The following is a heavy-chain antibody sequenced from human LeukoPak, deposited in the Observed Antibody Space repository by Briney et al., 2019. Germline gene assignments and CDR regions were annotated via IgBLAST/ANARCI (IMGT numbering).Heavy chain of an antibody. CDR2: IYGGGAT. D-gene: IGHD3-3*01. Sequence: PGGSLRLSCAASGFSVSSDYVSWVRQAPGKGLEWVSVIYGGGATYYADSVKGRLTISRDNSKNSLYLQMNSLRAEDTAVYYCARGPPYFANYDFWSGYYNFDYWGQGTLVTVSS. V-gene: IGHV3-53*01. J-gene: IGHJ4*02. CDR3: ARGPPYFANYDFWSGYYNFDY. CDR1: GFSVSSDY.